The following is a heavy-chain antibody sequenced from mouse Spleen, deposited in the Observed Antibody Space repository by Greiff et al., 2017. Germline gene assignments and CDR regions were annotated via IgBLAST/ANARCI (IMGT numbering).Heavy chain of an antibody. V-gene: IGHV1-76*01. CDR1: GYTFTDYY. D-gene: IGHD4-1*01. CDR2: IYPGSGNT. CDR3: ARIWDGDDY. J-gene: IGHJ2*01. Sequence: VQLQQSGAELVRPGASVKLSCKASGYTFTDYYINWVKQRPGQGLEWIARIYPGSGNTYYNEKFKGKATLTAEKSSSTAYMQLSSLTSEDSAVYFCARIWDGDDYWGQGTTLTVSS.